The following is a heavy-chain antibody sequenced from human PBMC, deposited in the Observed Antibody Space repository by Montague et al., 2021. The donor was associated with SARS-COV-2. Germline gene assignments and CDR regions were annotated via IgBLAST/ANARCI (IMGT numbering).Heavy chain of an antibody. CDR1: GFTFSSYS. CDR2: ISSSSSYI. CDR3: ARDPALYYYYMGV. J-gene: IGHJ6*03. Sequence: SLRLSCAASGFTFSSYSMNWVRQAPGKGLEWVSSISSSSSYIYYADSVKGRFTISRDNAKNSLYLQMNSLRAEDTAVYYCARDPALYYYYMGVWGKGTPVTVSS. V-gene: IGHV3-21*01.